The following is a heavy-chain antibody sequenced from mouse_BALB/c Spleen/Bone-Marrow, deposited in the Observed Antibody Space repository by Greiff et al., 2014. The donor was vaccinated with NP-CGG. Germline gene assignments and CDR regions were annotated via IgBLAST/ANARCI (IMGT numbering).Heavy chain of an antibody. Sequence: VQLQQSGAELVKPGASVKLSCTASGFNIKDTYMHWVKQRPEQGLEWIGRIDPANGDIIYDPKFQGKATITADTSPNTAYLQLSSLTSEDTAVYYCARGGNYGWFAYWGQGTLVTVSA. V-gene: IGHV14-3*02. J-gene: IGHJ3*01. CDR2: IDPANGDI. D-gene: IGHD2-1*01. CDR1: GFNIKDTY. CDR3: ARGGNYGWFAY.